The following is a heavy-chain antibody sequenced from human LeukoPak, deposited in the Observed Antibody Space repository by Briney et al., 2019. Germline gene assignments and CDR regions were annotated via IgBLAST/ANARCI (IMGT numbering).Heavy chain of an antibody. D-gene: IGHD1-26*01. CDR3: ARGVGANDEDY. J-gene: IGHJ4*02. V-gene: IGHV4-61*02. CDR1: GGPVSSASYY. Sequence: SETLSLTCTVSGGPVSSASYYWSWVRQPAGKGLEWIGRIYTSESTSYNPSLKSRVTMSLDTSRNQFSLKLSSVTAADTAVYYCARGVGANDEDYWGQGTLVTVSS. CDR2: IYTSEST.